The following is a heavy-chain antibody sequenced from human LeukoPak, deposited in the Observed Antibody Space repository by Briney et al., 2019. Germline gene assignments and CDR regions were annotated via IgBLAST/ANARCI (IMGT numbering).Heavy chain of an antibody. D-gene: IGHD2-15*01. V-gene: IGHV4-31*03. CDR3: ARVSVLTRLGYCSGGSCYRSAWFDP. J-gene: IGHJ5*02. CDR1: GGSISSGGYY. Sequence: SSGTLSLTCTVSGGSISSGGYYWSWIRQHPGKGLEWIGYIYYSGSTYYNPSLKSRVTISVDTSKNQFSLKLSSVTAADTAVYYYARVSVLTRLGYCSGGSCYRSAWFDPWGQGTLVTVSS. CDR2: IYYSGST.